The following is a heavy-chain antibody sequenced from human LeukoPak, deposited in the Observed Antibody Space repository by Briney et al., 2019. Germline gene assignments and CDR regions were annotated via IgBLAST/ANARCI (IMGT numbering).Heavy chain of an antibody. D-gene: IGHD3-22*01. Sequence: PSQTLSLTCTVSGGSISSGGYYWSWIRQHPGKGLEWIGYIYYSGSTYYNPSLKSRVTISVDTSKNQFSLKLSSVTAADTAVYYCTRNYDSSGYTTFGYWGRGTLVTVSS. J-gene: IGHJ4*02. CDR1: GGSISSGGYY. V-gene: IGHV4-31*03. CDR2: IYYSGST. CDR3: TRNYDSSGYTTFGY.